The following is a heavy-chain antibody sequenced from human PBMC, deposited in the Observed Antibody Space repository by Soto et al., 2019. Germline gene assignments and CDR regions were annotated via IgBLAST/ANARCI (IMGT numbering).Heavy chain of an antibody. CDR2: IYVTGAV. CDR3: ARLRIATNNYKWFDP. J-gene: IGHJ5*02. Sequence: SGTLSLTCSVSGAALNSGNYYWSWIRQVPGKGLEWIGHIYVTGAVDYNPSLRDRITISQDTSERQFSLNLRLVTAADTAVYYCARLRIATNNYKWFDPWGQGTLVTVSS. D-gene: IGHD2-21*01. CDR1: GAALNSGNYY. V-gene: IGHV4-31*03.